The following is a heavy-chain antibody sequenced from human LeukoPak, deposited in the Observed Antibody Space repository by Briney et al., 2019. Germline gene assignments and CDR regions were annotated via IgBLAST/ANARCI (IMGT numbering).Heavy chain of an antibody. J-gene: IGHJ4*02. CDR2: ISYSGAT. CDR3: AGDTFGSDY. Sequence: SETLSLTCTVSGGSISDYYWNWIRQPPGKGLEWIGYISYSGATFSNPSLKGRVAISLDTSRKQFSLKLNSVTAADTAVYFCAGDTFGSDYWGQGTLVTVSS. D-gene: IGHD3-16*01. CDR1: GGSISDYY. V-gene: IGHV4-59*01.